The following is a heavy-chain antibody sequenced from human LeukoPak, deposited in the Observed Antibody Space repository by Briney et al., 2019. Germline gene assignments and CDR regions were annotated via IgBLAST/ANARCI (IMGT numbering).Heavy chain of an antibody. CDR1: GFTFSSYW. V-gene: IGHV3-7*01. Sequence: QPGGSLRLSCAASGFTFSSYWMSWVRQAPGKGLEWVANIKQDGSEKYYVDSVKGRFTISRDNAKNSLYLQMNSLRAEDTAVYYCARGIAAAANLEYYFDYWGQGTLVTVSS. J-gene: IGHJ4*02. CDR2: IKQDGSEK. CDR3: ARGIAAAANLEYYFDY. D-gene: IGHD6-13*01.